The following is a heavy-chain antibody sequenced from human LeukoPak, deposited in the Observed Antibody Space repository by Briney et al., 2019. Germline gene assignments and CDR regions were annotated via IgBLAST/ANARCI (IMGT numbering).Heavy chain of an antibody. CDR1: GNYW. D-gene: IGHD2-2*01. Sequence: GGSLRLSCAASGNYWMHWVRQAPGKGLVWVSHINSDGSWTSYADSVKGRFTISKDNAGNTVYLQMNNLRAEDTAVYYCVSFYETYWGRGTLVTVSS. CDR2: INSDGSWT. CDR3: VSFYETY. J-gene: IGHJ4*02. V-gene: IGHV3-74*01.